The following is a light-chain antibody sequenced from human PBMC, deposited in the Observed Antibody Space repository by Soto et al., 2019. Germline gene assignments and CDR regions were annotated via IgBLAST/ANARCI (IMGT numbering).Light chain of an antibody. Sequence: EIVLTQAPCTLYLSPGERATLSCRASQSVSSYLAWYQQKPGQAPRLLIYDASNRATGIPARFSGSGSGTDFTLTISSLEPEDFAVYYCQQRSKWRTFGQGTKVDIK. J-gene: IGKJ1*01. CDR1: QSVSSY. CDR2: DAS. CDR3: QQRSKWRT. V-gene: IGKV3-11*01.